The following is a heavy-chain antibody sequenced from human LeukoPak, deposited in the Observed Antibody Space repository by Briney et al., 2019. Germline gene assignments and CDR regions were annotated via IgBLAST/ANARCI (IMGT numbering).Heavy chain of an antibody. Sequence: GGSLRLSCAAPGFTFSSYSMNWVRQAPGKGLEWVSSISSSSSYIYYADSVKGRFTISRDNAKNSLYLQMNSLRAEDTAMYYCAPYLPPSYGDYVRELFDYWGQGTLVTVSS. CDR2: ISSSSSYI. D-gene: IGHD4-17*01. J-gene: IGHJ4*02. CDR1: GFTFSSYS. V-gene: IGHV3-21*01. CDR3: APYLPPSYGDYVRELFDY.